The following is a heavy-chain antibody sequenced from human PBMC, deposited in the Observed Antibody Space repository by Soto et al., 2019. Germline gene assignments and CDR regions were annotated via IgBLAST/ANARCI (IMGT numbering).Heavy chain of an antibody. J-gene: IGHJ5*02. Sequence: SVKVSCKASGGTLSSYVISWVRQAPGQGLEWMGGIIPIYGTANYAEKFQGRVTITADESTSTAYMELSRLRSEDTAIYYCARDFGGCSHGRCRYNWFDPWGQGTLVTVSS. V-gene: IGHV1-69*13. D-gene: IGHD2-15*01. CDR2: IIPIYGTA. CDR3: ARDFGGCSHGRCRYNWFDP. CDR1: GGTLSSYV.